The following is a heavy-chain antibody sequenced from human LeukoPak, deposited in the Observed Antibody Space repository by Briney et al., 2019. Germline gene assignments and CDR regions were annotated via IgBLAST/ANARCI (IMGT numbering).Heavy chain of an antibody. D-gene: IGHD2-21*02. CDR1: GFTFSSYS. CDR2: ISSSSNDI. CDR3: ARGATADTRHLDY. V-gene: IGHV3-21*01. J-gene: IGHJ4*02. Sequence: PGGSLRLSCAASGFTFSSYSMNWVRQAPGKGLEWVSIISSSSNDIHYADSVKGRFTIPRDNTKNSVYLQMNSLRDEDTAVYSCARGATADTRHLDYWGQGSLVTVSS.